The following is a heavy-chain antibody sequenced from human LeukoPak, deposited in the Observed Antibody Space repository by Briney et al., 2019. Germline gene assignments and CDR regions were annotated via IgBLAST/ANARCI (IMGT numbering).Heavy chain of an antibody. CDR3: ARDLGSCGWVDAFDI. CDR2: IYYSGST. V-gene: IGHV4-39*07. J-gene: IGHJ3*02. CDR1: GGSISSNTYY. D-gene: IGHD6-19*01. Sequence: SETLSLTCTVSGGSISSNTYYWGWIRQPPGKGLEWIGSIYYSGSTNYNPSLKSRVTISVDTSKNQFSLKLSSVTAADTAVYYCARDLGSCGWVDAFDIWGQGTMVTVSS.